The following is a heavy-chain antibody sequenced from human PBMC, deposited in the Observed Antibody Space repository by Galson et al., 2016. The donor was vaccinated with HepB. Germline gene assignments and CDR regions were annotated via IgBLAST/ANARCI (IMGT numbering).Heavy chain of an antibody. CDR1: GFTFSDHA. CDR3: TDGGGIAAAARGLNH. CDR2: ISSNAYGGTT. J-gene: IGHJ5*02. Sequence: SLRLSCAASGFTFSDHAMSWFRQAPGKGLEWVGFISSNAYGGTTEFAASVKDRFTISRDDSKSIAYLQMNSLKIEDKAVYYCTDGGGIAAAARGLNHWGQGTLVTVSS. V-gene: IGHV3-49*03. D-gene: IGHD6-13*01.